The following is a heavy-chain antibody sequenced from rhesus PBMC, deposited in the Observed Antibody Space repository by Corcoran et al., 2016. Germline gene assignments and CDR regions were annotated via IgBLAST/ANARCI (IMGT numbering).Heavy chain of an antibody. Sequence: QVQLQESGPGLVKPSETLSLTCAVSGGSISDDYYWSWIRQPPGKGLEWIGYIYGSGGGTNYNPSLKNRVTISIYTSKNQFSLKLSSVTAADTAVYYCASIAGTTGFVVFDYWGQGVLVTVSS. D-gene: IGHD1-20*01. J-gene: IGHJ4*01. CDR1: GGSISDDYY. CDR3: ASIAGTTGFVVFDY. V-gene: IGHV4-106*01. CDR2: IYGSGGGT.